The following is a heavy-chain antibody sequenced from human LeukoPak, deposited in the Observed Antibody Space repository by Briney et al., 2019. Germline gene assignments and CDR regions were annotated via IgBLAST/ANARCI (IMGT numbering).Heavy chain of an antibody. CDR3: ARHAAHITIFGVPPYMDV. D-gene: IGHD3-3*01. CDR1: GGSFSGYY. V-gene: IGHV4-34*01. CDR2: INHSGSI. J-gene: IGHJ6*03. Sequence: SETLSLTCAVYGGSFSGYYWSWIRQPPGKGLEWIGEINHSGSINYNPSLKSRVTISVDTSKNQFSLKLSSVTAADTAVYYCARHAAHITIFGVPPYMDVWGKGTTVTVSS.